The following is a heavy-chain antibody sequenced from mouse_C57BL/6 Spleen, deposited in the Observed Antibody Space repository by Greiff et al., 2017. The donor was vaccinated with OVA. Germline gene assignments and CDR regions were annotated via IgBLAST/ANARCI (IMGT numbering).Heavy chain of an antibody. V-gene: IGHV1-64*01. CDR1: GYTFTSYW. J-gene: IGHJ1*03. CDR3: ARSGYYGSSSWYFDV. D-gene: IGHD1-1*01. CDR2: IHPNSGST. Sequence: VQLQQSGAELVKPGASVKLSCKASGYTFTSYWMHWVKQRPGQGLEWIGMIHPNSGSTNYNEKFKSKATLTVDKSSSTAYMQLSSLASEDSAVYYCARSGYYGSSSWYFDVWGTGTTVTVSS.